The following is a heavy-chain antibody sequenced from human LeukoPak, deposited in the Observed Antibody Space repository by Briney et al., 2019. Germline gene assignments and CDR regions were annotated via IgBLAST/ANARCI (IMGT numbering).Heavy chain of an antibody. CDR1: GFTFSGFG. CDR3: ARGDGAPDY. CDR2: IWYDGSNK. Sequence: PGKSLRLSCAASGFTFSGFGMHWVRQAPGKGLEWVAVIWYDGSNKYYADSVKGRFTISRDNSKNTLYLQMNSLRAEGTAVYYCARGDGAPDYWGQGTLVTVSS. D-gene: IGHD2-21*01. J-gene: IGHJ4*02. V-gene: IGHV3-30*19.